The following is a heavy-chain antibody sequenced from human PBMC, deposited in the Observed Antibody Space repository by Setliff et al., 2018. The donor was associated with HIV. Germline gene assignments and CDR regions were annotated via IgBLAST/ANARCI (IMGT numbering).Heavy chain of an antibody. J-gene: IGHJ5*02. V-gene: IGHV1-2*06. CDR3: ARESSVGKCFDP. Sequence: ASVKVSCKASGYTFTDYFMHWVRQAPGQGLEWIGRINPNSGGTKYSQEFLGRVTKTRDTSINTAYMQLSGLRSDDTAVYFCARESSVGKCFDPWGQGTLVTVSS. CDR2: INPNSGGT. D-gene: IGHD1-26*01. CDR1: GYTFTDYF.